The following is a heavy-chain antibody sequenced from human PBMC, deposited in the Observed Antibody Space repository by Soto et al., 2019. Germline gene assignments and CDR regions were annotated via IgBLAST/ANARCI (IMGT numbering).Heavy chain of an antibody. V-gene: IGHV1-18*01. D-gene: IGHD1-26*01. CDR3: ARLGMGFYYYYGMDV. Sequence: ASVKVSCKASGYTFTSYGISWVRQAPGQGLEWMGWISAYNGNTNYAQKLQGRVTMTTDTSTSTAYMELRSLRSDDTAVYYCARLGMGFYYYYGMDVWGQGTTVTVSS. J-gene: IGHJ6*02. CDR1: GYTFTSYG. CDR2: ISAYNGNT.